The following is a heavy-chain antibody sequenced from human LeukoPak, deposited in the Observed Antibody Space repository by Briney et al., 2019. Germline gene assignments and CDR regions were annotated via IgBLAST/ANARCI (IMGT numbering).Heavy chain of an antibody. CDR2: INPNSGGT. J-gene: IGHJ3*02. CDR3: ARVIAGRPAFDI. D-gene: IGHD6-6*01. Sequence: ASVKVSCKASGYTFTGYYMHWVRQAPGQGPEWMGWINPNSGGTNYAQKFQGRVTMTRDTSISTAYMELSRLRSDDTAVYYCARVIAGRPAFDIWGQGIMVTVSS. V-gene: IGHV1-2*02. CDR1: GYTFTGYY.